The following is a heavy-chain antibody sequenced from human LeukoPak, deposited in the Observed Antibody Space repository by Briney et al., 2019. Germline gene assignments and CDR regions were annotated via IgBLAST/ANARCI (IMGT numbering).Heavy chain of an antibody. J-gene: IGHJ5*02. V-gene: IGHV1-46*01. CDR3: ARAVGPRGGNWFDP. CDR2: VYPSSGST. CDR1: GYTFTSYF. D-gene: IGHD1-26*01. Sequence: ASVKVSCKASGYTFTSYFMHWVRQAPGQGLEWMGVVYPSSGSTTYSQKFQGRVTMTRDTSTSTVYMDLGSLRSDDTAVYYCARAVGPRGGNWFDPWGQGTLVTVSS.